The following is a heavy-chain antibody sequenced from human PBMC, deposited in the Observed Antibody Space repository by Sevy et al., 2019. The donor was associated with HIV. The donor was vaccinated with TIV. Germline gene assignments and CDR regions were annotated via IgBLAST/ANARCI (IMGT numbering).Heavy chain of an antibody. CDR3: ARDTGIVGATTGGDAFDI. Sequence: GGSLRLSCAASGFTFSSYAMHWVRQAPGKGLEWVAVISYDGSNKYYADTVKGRFTISRDNSKNTLYLQMNSLRAEDTAVYYCARDTGIVGATTGGDAFDIWGQGTMVTVSS. V-gene: IGHV3-30-3*01. J-gene: IGHJ3*02. D-gene: IGHD1-26*01. CDR2: ISYDGSNK. CDR1: GFTFSSYA.